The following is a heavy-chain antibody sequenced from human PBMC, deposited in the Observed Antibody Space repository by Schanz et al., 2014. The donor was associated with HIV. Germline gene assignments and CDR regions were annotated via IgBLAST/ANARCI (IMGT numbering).Heavy chain of an antibody. V-gene: IGHV3-23*04. J-gene: IGHJ4*02. D-gene: IGHD1-26*01. CDR2: VSGSGGST. CDR1: GFTFSSYA. CDR3: ARDRISTVGAPHFDL. Sequence: VQLVESGGGVVQPGRSLRLSCAASGFTFSSYAMIWVRQAPGKGLEWVSPVSGSGGSTYYADSVKGQFTISRDNAKKSLYLQMNSLRTEDTAVYYCARDRISTVGAPHFDLWGQGTLVTVSS.